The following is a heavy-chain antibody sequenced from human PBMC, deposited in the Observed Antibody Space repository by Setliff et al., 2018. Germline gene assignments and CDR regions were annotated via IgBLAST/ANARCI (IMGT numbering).Heavy chain of an antibody. Sequence: GESLKISCAASGFTFSTYWMHWVRQAPGKGLVWVSRLNSDGTTTTYADSVKGRFTISRDSARNTLYLQMNSLRAEDTAVYYCARGTSTNIASRLFDYWGQGTLVTVSS. D-gene: IGHD6-6*01. CDR1: GFTFSTYW. CDR3: ARGTSTNIASRLFDY. V-gene: IGHV3-74*01. J-gene: IGHJ4*02. CDR2: LNSDGTTT.